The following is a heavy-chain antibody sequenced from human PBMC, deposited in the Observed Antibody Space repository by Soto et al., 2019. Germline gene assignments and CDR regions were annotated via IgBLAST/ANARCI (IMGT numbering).Heavy chain of an antibody. CDR1: GFSVSARGVG. J-gene: IGHJ4*02. Sequence: QITLKESGPTLVKPTQTLTLTCTVSGFSVSARGVGVGWIRQPPGKALEWLGIIYWNDDKLYSPSLNSRLTITQDTSKNHVVLTMTKMDPVDPATYYCAHSPLGAAPDYWGQGTLVTVSS. CDR2: IYWNDDK. CDR3: AHSPLGAAPDY. D-gene: IGHD3-16*01. V-gene: IGHV2-5*01.